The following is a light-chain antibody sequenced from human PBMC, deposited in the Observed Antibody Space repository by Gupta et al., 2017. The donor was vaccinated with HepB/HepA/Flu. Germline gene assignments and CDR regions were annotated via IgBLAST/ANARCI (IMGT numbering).Light chain of an antibody. CDR2: QDS. Sequence: SYELTQPPSVSVSPGQTASITCSGDKLGDKYACWYQQKPGQSPVLVIYQDSKRPSGIPERFSGSNSGNTATLTISGTQAMDEAECYCQAWDSSFVVFGGGTKLTVL. CDR1: KLGDKY. V-gene: IGLV3-1*01. J-gene: IGLJ2*01. CDR3: QAWDSSFVV.